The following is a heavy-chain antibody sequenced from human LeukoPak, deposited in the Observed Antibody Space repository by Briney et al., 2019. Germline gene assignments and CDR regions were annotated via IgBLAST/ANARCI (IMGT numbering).Heavy chain of an antibody. V-gene: IGHV3-21*01. J-gene: IGHJ3*02. D-gene: IGHD2-2*01. Sequence: PGGSLRLYCAASGFTFSSYSMNWVRQAPGKGLEWVSSISSSSSYIYYADSVKGRFTISRDNAKNSLYLQMNSLRAEDTAVYYCARDSHPYCSSTSCYFYGSAFGIWGQGTMVTVSS. CDR2: ISSSSSYI. CDR3: ARDSHPYCSSTSCYFYGSAFGI. CDR1: GFTFSSYS.